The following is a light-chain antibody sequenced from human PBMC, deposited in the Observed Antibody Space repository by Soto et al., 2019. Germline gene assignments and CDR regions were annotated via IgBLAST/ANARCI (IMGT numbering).Light chain of an antibody. J-gene: IGKJ3*01. CDR3: HQYHHLPPFT. CDR1: QDISNY. V-gene: IGKV1-33*01. Sequence: DIQMTQSPSSLSASVGDRVTITCQASQDISNYLNWYQQKPGKAPKLLIYDASNLETGVPSRFSGSGSGTDFTFTISSLQPEDIATYYCHQYHHLPPFTFGPGPKVDIK. CDR2: DAS.